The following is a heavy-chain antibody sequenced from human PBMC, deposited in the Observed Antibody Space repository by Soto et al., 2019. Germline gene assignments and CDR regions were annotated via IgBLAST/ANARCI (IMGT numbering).Heavy chain of an antibody. CDR3: ARGYLMVRGVIILFPRLYGMDV. Sequence: GASVKVSCKASGYTFTSYDINWVRQATGQGLEWMGWMNPNSGNTGYAQKFQGRVTMTRDTSISTAYMELSSLRSEDTAVYYCARGYLMVRGVIILFPRLYGMDVWGQGTTVTVSS. D-gene: IGHD3-10*01. CDR1: GYTFTSYD. J-gene: IGHJ6*02. V-gene: IGHV1-8*01. CDR2: MNPNSGNT.